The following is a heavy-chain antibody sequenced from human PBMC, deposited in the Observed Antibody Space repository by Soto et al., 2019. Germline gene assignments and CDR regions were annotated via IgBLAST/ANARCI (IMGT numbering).Heavy chain of an antibody. J-gene: IGHJ6*02. Sequence: QVQLQESGPGLVKPSETLSLTCTVSGGSMSGYYWSWIRQSAGKGLEWIGRVYTSETTYYNPSLKSRVPMPLDTPKDQFSLNRYSLNAADRAVYYCAGNIAAAGRRYYGMDVWGQGPTVTVSS. CDR2: VYTSETT. CDR1: GGSMSGYY. CDR3: AGNIAAAGRRYYGMDV. D-gene: IGHD6-13*01. V-gene: IGHV4-4*07.